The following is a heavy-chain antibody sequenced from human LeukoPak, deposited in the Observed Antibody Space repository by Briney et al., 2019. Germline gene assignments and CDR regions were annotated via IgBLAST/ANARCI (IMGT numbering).Heavy chain of an antibody. CDR3: ARFGGPHAFDI. CDR2: IYYSGST. V-gene: IGHV4-59*01. D-gene: IGHD3-3*01. J-gene: IGHJ3*02. CDR1: GGSIRSYY. Sequence: SETLSLTCTVSGGSIRSYYWTWIRQPPGKGLEWIGYIYYSGSTNYKPSLKSRVTISVDTSKNHFSLTLSSVTAADTAVYYCARFGGPHAFDIWGQGTMVTVSS.